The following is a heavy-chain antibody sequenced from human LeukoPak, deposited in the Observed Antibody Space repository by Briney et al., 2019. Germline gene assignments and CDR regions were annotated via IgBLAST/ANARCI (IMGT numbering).Heavy chain of an antibody. J-gene: IGHJ4*02. CDR3: ARDHCSPGTCLGGH. V-gene: IGHV1-69*04. CDR2: IIPGLDVA. CDR1: GDTFIPYT. D-gene: IGHD2-15*01. Sequence: GSSVKVSCKASGDTFIPYTFSRVRQAPGQGLEWIGRIIPGLDVANYAQKFQGRVTLSVDRDTATTYMEVTSLRSEDTAIYYCARDHCSPGTCLGGHWGQGTLVTVSS.